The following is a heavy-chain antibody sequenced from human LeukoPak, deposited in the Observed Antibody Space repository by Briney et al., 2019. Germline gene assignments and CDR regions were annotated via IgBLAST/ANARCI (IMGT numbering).Heavy chain of an antibody. CDR1: GFTFSSYG. CDR2: ISWNSGSI. J-gene: IGHJ4*02. V-gene: IGHV3-9*01. Sequence: GGSLRLSCAASGFTFSSYGMHWVRQAPGKGLEWVSGISWNSGSIGYADSVKGRFTISRDNAKNSLYLQMNSLRAEDTALYYCAKDTHYDILTGYDYWGQGTLVTVSS. D-gene: IGHD3-9*01. CDR3: AKDTHYDILTGYDY.